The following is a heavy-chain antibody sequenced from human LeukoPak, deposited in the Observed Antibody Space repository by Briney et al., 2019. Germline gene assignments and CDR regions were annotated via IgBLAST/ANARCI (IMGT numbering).Heavy chain of an antibody. V-gene: IGHV3-23*01. J-gene: IGHJ4*02. CDR1: GFAFSSYA. CDR2: ISGSGGTT. D-gene: IGHD2-15*01. Sequence: RGSLRLSCAGSGFAFSSYAMSWVRQAPGKGLEWVSIISGSGGTTYYADSVEGRFIISRDNSKNTLYLQMYSLRAEDTAVYYCAKDGNLMVVGAYFYYWGEGTLVTVSA. CDR3: AKDGNLMVVGAYFYY.